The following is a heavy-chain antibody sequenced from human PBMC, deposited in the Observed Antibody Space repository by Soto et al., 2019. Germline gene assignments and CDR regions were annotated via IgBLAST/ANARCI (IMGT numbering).Heavy chain of an antibody. J-gene: IGHJ5*02. CDR1: GGSISSSSYY. CDR3: ARRTEGFDGPRIYWFDP. CDR2: IYYSGST. V-gene: IGHV4-39*01. Sequence: QLQLQESGPGLVKPSETLSLTCTVSGGSISSSSYYWGWIRQPPGKGLEWIGSIYYSGSTDYNPSLKSRVTISVDTSKNQFSRKLSSVTAADTAVYYCARRTEGFDGPRIYWFDPWGQGTLVTVSS. D-gene: IGHD3-10*01.